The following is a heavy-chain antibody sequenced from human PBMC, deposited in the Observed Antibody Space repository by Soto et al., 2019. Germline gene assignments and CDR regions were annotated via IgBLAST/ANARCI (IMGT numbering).Heavy chain of an antibody. CDR1: GFTVSRYG. D-gene: IGHD4-17*01. V-gene: IGHV3-33*01. J-gene: IGHJ3*02. CDR3: ARGGTVIDAFDI. CDR2: IWYDGSNK. Sequence: QVQLVESGGGVVQPGRSLRLSCAASGFTVSRYGMHWVRQAPGKGLEWVAVIWYDGSNKYYADSVKGRFTISRDNSKNTLYLQMNRLRAEDTAVYYCARGGTVIDAFDIWGQGTMVTVSS.